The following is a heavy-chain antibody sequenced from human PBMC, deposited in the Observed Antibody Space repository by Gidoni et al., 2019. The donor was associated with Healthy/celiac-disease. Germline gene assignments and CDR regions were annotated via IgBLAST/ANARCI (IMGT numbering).Heavy chain of an antibody. CDR2: IRSKAYGGTT. V-gene: IGHV3-49*05. CDR3: TRARIAAPWDY. CDR1: GFTFGDYA. D-gene: IGHD6-13*01. Sequence: EVQLVASGGGLVKPGRSLRLSCTASGFTFGDYAMSWFRQAPGKGLAWVCFIRSKAYGGTTEYAASVKGRFTISRDDSKSIAYLQMNSLKTEDTAVYYCTRARIAAPWDYWGQGTLVTVSS. J-gene: IGHJ4*02.